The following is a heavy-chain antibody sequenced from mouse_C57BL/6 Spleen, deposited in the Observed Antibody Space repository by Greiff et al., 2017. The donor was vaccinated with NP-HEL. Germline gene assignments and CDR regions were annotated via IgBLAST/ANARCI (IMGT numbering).Heavy chain of an antibody. CDR2: IDTSDSET. CDR1: GYTFTSYW. Sequence: VQLQQSGAELVRPGSSVKLSCKASGYTFTSYWMHWVKQRPIQGLEWIGNIDTSDSETHYNQKFKDKATLTVDKSSSTAYMQLRSLTSEDSAVYYCARRGNMDYWGQGTSVTVSS. V-gene: IGHV1-52*01. CDR3: ARRGNMDY. J-gene: IGHJ4*01.